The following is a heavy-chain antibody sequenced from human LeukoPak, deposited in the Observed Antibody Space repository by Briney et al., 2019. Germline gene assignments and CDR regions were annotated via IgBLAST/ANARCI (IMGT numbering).Heavy chain of an antibody. CDR3: ANIQKWLPY. D-gene: IGHD5-18*01. V-gene: IGHV1-2*02. CDR2: INLNSGGT. J-gene: IGHJ4*02. CDR1: GYTFTGYY. Sequence: ASVKVSCKASGYTFTGYYIHWVRQAPGQGLEWMGWINLNSGGTHLAQEFQGRVTMTRDTSISTAYMELSRLRSDDTAMYYCANIQKWLPYWGQGTLVTVSS.